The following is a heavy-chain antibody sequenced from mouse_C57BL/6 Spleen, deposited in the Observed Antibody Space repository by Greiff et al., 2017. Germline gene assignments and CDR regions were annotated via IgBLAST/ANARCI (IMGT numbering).Heavy chain of an antibody. D-gene: IGHD2-4*01. CDR3: ARYYDYDGSAMDY. CDR2: IDPEDGDT. V-gene: IGHV14-2*01. J-gene: IGHJ4*01. CDR1: GFNIKDYY. Sequence: VQLQQSGAELVKPGASVKLSCTASGFNIKDYYMHWVKQRTEQGLEWIGRIDPEDGDTKYAPKFQGKATITADTSSNTAYLQLSSLTSEDTAVDYGARYYDYDGSAMDYWGQGTSVTVSS.